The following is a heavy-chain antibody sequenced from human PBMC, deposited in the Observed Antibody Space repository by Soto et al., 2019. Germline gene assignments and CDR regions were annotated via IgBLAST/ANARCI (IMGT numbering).Heavy chain of an antibody. D-gene: IGHD5-12*01. V-gene: IGHV3-30*18. J-gene: IGHJ3*02. CDR3: AKEGDGYNYAFDI. CDR2: ISYDGSNK. CDR1: GFTFSSYG. Sequence: GGSLRLSCAASGFTFSSYGMHWVRQAPGKGLEWVAVISYDGSNKYYADSVKGRFTISRDNSKNTLYLQMNSLRAEDTAVYYCAKEGDGYNYAFDIWGQGTMVTVSS.